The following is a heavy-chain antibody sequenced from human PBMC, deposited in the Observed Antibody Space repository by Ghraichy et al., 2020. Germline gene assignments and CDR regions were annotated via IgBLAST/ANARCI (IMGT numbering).Heavy chain of an antibody. J-gene: IGHJ4*02. CDR1: GYSFTSYW. V-gene: IGHV5-51*01. CDR3: ARRLTYYDILTGLQDYFDY. CDR2: IYPGDSDT. Sequence: GESLNISCKGSGYSFTSYWIGWVRQMPGKGLEWMGIIYPGDSDTRYSPSFQGQVTISADKSISTAYLQWSSLKASDTAMYYCARRLTYYDILTGLQDYFDYWGQGTLVTVSS. D-gene: IGHD3-9*01.